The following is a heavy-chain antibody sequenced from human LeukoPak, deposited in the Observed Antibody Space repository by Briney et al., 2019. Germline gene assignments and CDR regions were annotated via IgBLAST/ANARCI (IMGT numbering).Heavy chain of an antibody. Sequence: GGSLRLSCAASGFTFSSFGIHWVRQAPGKGLEWVAVISYDGSSKYYADSVKGRFIISRDNAKNSLFLQMNSLIAEDTAVYYCARDDGFSCYSYWGQGTLVTVSS. CDR2: ISYDGSSK. D-gene: IGHD3/OR15-3a*01. CDR3: ARDDGFSCYSY. V-gene: IGHV3-30*03. CDR1: GFTFSSFG. J-gene: IGHJ4*02.